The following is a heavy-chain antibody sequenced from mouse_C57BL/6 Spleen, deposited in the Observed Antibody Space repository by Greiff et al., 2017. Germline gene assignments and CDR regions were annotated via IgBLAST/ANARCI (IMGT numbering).Heavy chain of an antibody. D-gene: IGHD2-12*01. CDR1: GYTFTSYW. Sequence: QVQLQQPGAELVRPGSSVKLSCKASGYTFTSYWMDWVKQRPGQGLEWIGNIYPSDSETHYNQKFKDKATLTVDKSSSTAYMQLSSLTSEDSAVYYCARSDDAVLFAYWGQGTLVTVSA. CDR2: IYPSDSET. CDR3: ARSDDAVLFAY. J-gene: IGHJ3*01. V-gene: IGHV1-61*01.